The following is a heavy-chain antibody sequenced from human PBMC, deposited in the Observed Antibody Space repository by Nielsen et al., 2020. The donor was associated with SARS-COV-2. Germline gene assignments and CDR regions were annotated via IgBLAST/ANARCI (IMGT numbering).Heavy chain of an antibody. CDR1: GFILTDYW. J-gene: IGHJ4*02. Sequence: GGSLRLSCSASGFILTDYWMSWVRQAPGKGLEWVSGISWNSGSIGYADSVKGRFTISRDNAKNSLYLQMNSLRAEDTALYYCAKIHTAMVPTDYWGQGTLVTVSS. V-gene: IGHV3-9*01. D-gene: IGHD5-18*01. CDR3: AKIHTAMVPTDY. CDR2: ISWNSGSI.